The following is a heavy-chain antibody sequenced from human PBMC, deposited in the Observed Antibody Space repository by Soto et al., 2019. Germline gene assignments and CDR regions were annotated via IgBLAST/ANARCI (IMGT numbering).Heavy chain of an antibody. Sequence: SETLSLTCAVYGGSFSGYYWSWIRQPPGKGLEWIGEINHSGSTNYNPSLKSRVTISVETSKNQFSLKLSSVTAADTAVYYCARSFSYYDFWRGPQRYPKKGGAFEIWGQGTMVTVSS. D-gene: IGHD3-3*01. CDR3: ARSFSYYDFWRGPQRYPKKGGAFEI. CDR1: GGSFSGYY. J-gene: IGHJ3*02. V-gene: IGHV4-34*01. CDR2: INHSGST.